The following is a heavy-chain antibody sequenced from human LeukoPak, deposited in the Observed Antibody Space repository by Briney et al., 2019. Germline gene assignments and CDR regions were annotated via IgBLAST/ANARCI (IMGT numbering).Heavy chain of an antibody. CDR1: GXTFNNYA. D-gene: IGHD3-22*01. CDR2: ISGSGGAT. V-gene: IGHV3-23*01. Sequence: SGGSLRLSCAASGXTFNNYAMSWVRQAPGKGLEWVSAISGSGGATYYADSVKGRFTISRDNSKNTLYLQVNSLRAEDTALYYCASLDYFDSSDYGDYWGQGTLVTVSS. J-gene: IGHJ4*02. CDR3: ASLDYFDSSDYGDY.